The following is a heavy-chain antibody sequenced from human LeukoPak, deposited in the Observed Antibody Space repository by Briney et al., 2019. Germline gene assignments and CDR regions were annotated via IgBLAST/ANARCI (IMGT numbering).Heavy chain of an antibody. D-gene: IGHD5-18*01. J-gene: IGHJ4*02. V-gene: IGHV4-34*01. CDR1: GGSFTGYY. CDR2: INHSGST. CDR3: ARGGSYGYPNDC. Sequence: SETLSLTCTVYGGSFTGYYWTWIRQPPGKGLEWIGEINHSGSTKYNPSLKSRVIISMDLSKNQFSLKLTSVTAADTAVYYCARGGSYGYPNDCWGQGTLVTASS.